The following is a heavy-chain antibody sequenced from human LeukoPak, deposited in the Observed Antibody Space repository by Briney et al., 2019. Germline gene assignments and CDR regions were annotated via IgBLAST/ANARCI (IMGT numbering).Heavy chain of an antibody. J-gene: IGHJ4*02. D-gene: IGHD2-2*01. CDR1: GYTFTGYY. Sequence: GASVKVSCKASGYTFTGYYMHWVRQAPGQGLEWMGWINPNSGGTNYAQKFQGRVTMTRDTSISTAYMELSRLRSDDTAVYYCARGDSFVVVVPAANMALDYWGQGTLVTVSS. V-gene: IGHV1-2*02. CDR2: INPNSGGT. CDR3: ARGDSFVVVVPAANMALDY.